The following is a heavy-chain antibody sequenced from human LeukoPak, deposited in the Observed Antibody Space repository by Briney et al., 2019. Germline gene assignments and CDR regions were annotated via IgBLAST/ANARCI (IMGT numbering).Heavy chain of an antibody. V-gene: IGHV1-2*04. CDR3: AREYSSESTDAFDI. CDR1: GYTFTGYY. CDR2: INPNSGGT. J-gene: IGHJ3*02. Sequence: GASVKVSCKASGYTFTGYYMHWVRQAPGQGLEWMGWINPNSGGTNYAQKFQGWVTMTRDTSISTAYMELSRLRSDDTAVYYCAREYSSESTDAFDIWGQGTMVTVSS. D-gene: IGHD6-19*01.